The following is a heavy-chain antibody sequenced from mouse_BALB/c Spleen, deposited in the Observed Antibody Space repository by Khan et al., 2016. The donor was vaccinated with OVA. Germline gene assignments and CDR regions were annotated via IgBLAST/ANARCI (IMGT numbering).Heavy chain of an antibody. J-gene: IGHJ3*01. CDR3: SISGYGFGAY. CDR2: INPGSGGT. V-gene: IGHV1-54*01. Sequence: QVQLQQSGAELVRPGTSVKVSCKASGYAFTNYLIEWVKQRPGQGLEWIGVINPGSGGTNYNEKFKDKATLTADKSSSTAYMQLSSLTSDDSAVYFCSISGYGFGAYWGPGTLVTVSA. D-gene: IGHD3-2*02. CDR1: GYAFTNYL.